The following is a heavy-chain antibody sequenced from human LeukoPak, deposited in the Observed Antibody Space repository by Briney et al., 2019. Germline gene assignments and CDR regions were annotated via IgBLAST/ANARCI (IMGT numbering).Heavy chain of an antibody. J-gene: IGHJ4*02. CDR3: AREATVVGATII. Sequence: KPSETLSLTCTVSGGSVTTYYRSWIRQSAGKGLEWIGHISTSGSTTYNPSLKCRVTMSVDTSLKQISLKLSSVAAADTAVYYCAREATVVGATIIWGQGTLVTVSS. CDR2: ISTSGST. V-gene: IGHV4-4*07. CDR1: GGSVTTYY. D-gene: IGHD1-26*01.